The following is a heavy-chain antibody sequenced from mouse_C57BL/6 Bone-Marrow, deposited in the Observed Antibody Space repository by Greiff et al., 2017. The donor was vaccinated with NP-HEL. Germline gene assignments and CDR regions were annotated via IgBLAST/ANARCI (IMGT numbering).Heavy chain of an antibody. Sequence: QVQLQQPGAELVKPGASVKLSCKASGYTFTSYWMHWVKQRPGQGLEWIGMIHPNSGSTNYNEKFKSKATLTVDKSSSTAYMQLSSLTSEDSAVYYCAREGYGYSNYPWFAYWGQGTLVTVSA. CDR2: IHPNSGST. CDR1: GYTFTSYW. J-gene: IGHJ3*01. CDR3: AREGYGYSNYPWFAY. D-gene: IGHD2-5*01. V-gene: IGHV1-64*01.